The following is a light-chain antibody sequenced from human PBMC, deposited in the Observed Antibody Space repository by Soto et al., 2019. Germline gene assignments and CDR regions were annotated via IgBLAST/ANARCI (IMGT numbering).Light chain of an antibody. CDR1: SSDVGTYNY. Sequence: QSALTQPRSVSGPPGQSVSISCSGTSSDVGTYNYVSWYQQHPGKAPKLMIYDVSKRPSGVPDRFSGSKSGNTASLTISGLQAEDEADYYCQSYDSSLSAYVFGTGTKVTVL. J-gene: IGLJ1*01. V-gene: IGLV2-11*01. CDR3: QSYDSSLSAYV. CDR2: DVS.